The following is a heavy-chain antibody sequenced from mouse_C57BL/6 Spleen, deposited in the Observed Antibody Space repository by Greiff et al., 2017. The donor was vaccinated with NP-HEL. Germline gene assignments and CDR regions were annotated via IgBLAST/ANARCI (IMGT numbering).Heavy chain of an antibody. Sequence: EVQLVESGGGLVQPGGSMKLSCVASGFTFSNYWMNWVRQSPEKGLEWVAQIRLKSDNYATHYAESVKGRFTISRYDSKGSVYLQMNNLRAEDTGIYYCTRDGYPFAYWGQGTLVTGSA. J-gene: IGHJ3*01. CDR3: TRDGYPFAY. CDR1: GFTFSNYW. D-gene: IGHD2-3*01. CDR2: IRLKSDNYAT. V-gene: IGHV6-3*01.